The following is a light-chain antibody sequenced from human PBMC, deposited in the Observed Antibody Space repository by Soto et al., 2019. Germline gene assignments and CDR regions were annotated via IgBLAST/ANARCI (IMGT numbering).Light chain of an antibody. V-gene: IGKV1-27*01. CDR2: AAS. Sequence: DIQMTQSPSSLSASVGDRVTITCGASQGISNYLAWYQQKPGKVPKLLIYAASTLQSGVPSRFSGSGSGTDFTLTISSLQPEDVATYYCQKYDSALGTFGQGTKVDIK. CDR3: QKYDSALGT. CDR1: QGISNY. J-gene: IGKJ1*01.